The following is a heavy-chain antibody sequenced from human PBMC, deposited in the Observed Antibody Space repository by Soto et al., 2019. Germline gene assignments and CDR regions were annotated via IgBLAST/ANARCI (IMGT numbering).Heavy chain of an antibody. V-gene: IGHV3-23*01. Sequence: GGSLRLSCAASGFTFSSYAMSWVRQAPGKGLEWVSAISGSGGSTYYADSVKGRFTISRDNSKNTLYLQMNSLRAEDTAVYYCAKDRAIGVVVAAYEYWGQGNLVTVAS. D-gene: IGHD2-15*01. J-gene: IGHJ4*02. CDR1: GFTFSSYA. CDR2: ISGSGGST. CDR3: AKDRAIGVVVAAYEY.